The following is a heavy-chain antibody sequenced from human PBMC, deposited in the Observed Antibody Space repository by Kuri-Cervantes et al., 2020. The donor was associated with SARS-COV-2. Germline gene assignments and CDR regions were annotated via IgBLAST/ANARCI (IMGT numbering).Heavy chain of an antibody. Sequence: ASVNVSCKASGYTFSTYDISWVRQAPGQGLEWVGWISAYNGNTIYAQKFQGRVTMTTDTSTSTAYMDLRSLRSDDTAVYYCARVQGAAGTGDTDYWGQGTLVTVSS. J-gene: IGHJ4*02. V-gene: IGHV1-18*04. CDR3: ARVQGAAGTGDTDY. CDR2: ISAYNGNT. D-gene: IGHD6-13*01. CDR1: GYTFSTYD.